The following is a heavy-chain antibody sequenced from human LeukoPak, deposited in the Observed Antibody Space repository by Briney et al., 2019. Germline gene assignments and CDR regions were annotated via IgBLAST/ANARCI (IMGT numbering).Heavy chain of an antibody. CDR2: IHYSGKA. D-gene: IGHD3-16*01. CDR1: GGSISGHY. V-gene: IGHV4-59*11. Sequence: KPSETLSLTCTASGGSISGHYWTWIRQPPGKGLEWIGQIHYSGKADYNPSLKTRIDISVDMSKNQMSLKVNSVTAADTAVYYCARFGVDYDMDVWGQGTAVTVS. CDR3: ARFGVDYDMDV. J-gene: IGHJ6*02.